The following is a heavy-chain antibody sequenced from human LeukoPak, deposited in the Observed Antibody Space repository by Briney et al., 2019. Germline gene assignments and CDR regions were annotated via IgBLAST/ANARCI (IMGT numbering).Heavy chain of an antibody. V-gene: IGHV4-59*08. D-gene: IGHD3-22*01. Sequence: SETLSLTCIVSGGSINSYYWSWIRQPPGKGLEWIGSIYYSGSTKYNPSLKSRVTISVDTSKSQFSLKLNSVAAADTAVYYCARHDDHYNSDDAFDIWGQGTMVTVSS. CDR3: ARHDDHYNSDDAFDI. J-gene: IGHJ3*02. CDR1: GGSINSYY. CDR2: IYYSGST.